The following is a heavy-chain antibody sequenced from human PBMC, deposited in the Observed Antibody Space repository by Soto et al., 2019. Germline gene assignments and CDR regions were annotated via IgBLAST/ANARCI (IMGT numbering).Heavy chain of an antibody. Sequence: QVQLQQWGAGLLKPSETLSLTCAVYGGSFSGYYWSWIRQPPGKGLEWIGEINHSGSTNYNPSLKSRVTISVDTSKNQFSLKLSSVTAADTAVYYCARGARYYYGSGSYAWFDPWGQGTLVTVSS. CDR2: INHSGST. CDR1: GGSFSGYY. V-gene: IGHV4-34*01. D-gene: IGHD3-10*01. J-gene: IGHJ5*02. CDR3: ARGARYYYGSGSYAWFDP.